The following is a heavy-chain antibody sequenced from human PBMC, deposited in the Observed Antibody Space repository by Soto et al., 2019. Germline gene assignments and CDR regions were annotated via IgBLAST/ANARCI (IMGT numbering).Heavy chain of an antibody. V-gene: IGHV4-31*03. CDR3: ASGNYYHYFDY. Sequence: PSETLSLTCTVSGGSISSGGYYWSWIRQHPGKGLEWIGCIYYSGITYYNPSLKSRVTMSVDTSKNQFSLKLSSVTAADTALYYCASGNYYHYFDYWGQGTLVTVSS. CDR1: GGSISSGGYY. J-gene: IGHJ4*02. D-gene: IGHD1-26*01. CDR2: IYYSGIT.